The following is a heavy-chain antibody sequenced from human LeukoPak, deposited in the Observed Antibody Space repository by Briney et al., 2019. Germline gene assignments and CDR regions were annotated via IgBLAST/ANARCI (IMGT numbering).Heavy chain of an antibody. CDR1: GFTFSNSW. CDR3: AREDGYCSGGNCYSYFDS. V-gene: IGHV3-7*01. CDR2: IKKTGIET. J-gene: IGHJ4*02. D-gene: IGHD2-15*01. Sequence: GGSLRLSCAASGFTFSNSWMSWVRQAPGKGLEWVAYIKKTGIETYYVHSVKGRFTITRDNARNSLFLQMSGLRAEDTAVYYCAREDGYCSGGNCYSYFDSWGQGTLVTVSS.